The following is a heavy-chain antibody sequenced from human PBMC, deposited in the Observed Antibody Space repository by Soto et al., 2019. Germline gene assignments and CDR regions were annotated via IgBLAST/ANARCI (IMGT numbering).Heavy chain of an antibody. V-gene: IGHV3-11*01. Sequence: KPGGSLRLSCAASGFTFSDYYMSWIRQAPGKGLEWVSYISSSGSTIYYADSVKGRFTISRDNAKNSLYLQMNSLRAEDTAVYYCARDMMVVVMSEAFDIWGQGTMVTVSS. CDR1: GFTFSDYY. CDR3: ARDMMVVVMSEAFDI. CDR2: ISSSGSTI. J-gene: IGHJ3*02. D-gene: IGHD3-22*01.